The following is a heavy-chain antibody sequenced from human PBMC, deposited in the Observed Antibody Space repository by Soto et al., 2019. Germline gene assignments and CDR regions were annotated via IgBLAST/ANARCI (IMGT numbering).Heavy chain of an antibody. CDR2: ISGSGDNT. Sequence: EVQLLESGGGLVQPGGSLRLSCAASAFTFRNYGMNWVRKAPGKGLGWVSAISGSGDNTYYADSVKGRFTISRDNSKNILYLQMNSLRAEDTAVYYCAKETGHRGSYDYWGQGTLVTVSS. CDR1: AFTFRNYG. V-gene: IGHV3-23*01. D-gene: IGHD5-12*01. CDR3: AKETGHRGSYDY. J-gene: IGHJ4*02.